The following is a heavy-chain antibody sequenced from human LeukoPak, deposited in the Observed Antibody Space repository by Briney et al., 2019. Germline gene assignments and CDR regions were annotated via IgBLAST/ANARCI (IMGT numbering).Heavy chain of an antibody. CDR1: GFTFSSYG. CDR3: ARDLSSSWYGGYYYGMDV. D-gene: IGHD6-13*01. J-gene: IGHJ6*02. CDR2: IAYDGSNK. V-gene: IGHV3-30*03. Sequence: GGSLRLSCAASGFTFSSYGMHWVRQAPGKGLEWVAVIAYDGSNKYYADSVKGRFTISRDNSKNTLYLQMNSLRAEDTAVYYCARDLSSSWYGGYYYGMDVWGQGTTVTVSS.